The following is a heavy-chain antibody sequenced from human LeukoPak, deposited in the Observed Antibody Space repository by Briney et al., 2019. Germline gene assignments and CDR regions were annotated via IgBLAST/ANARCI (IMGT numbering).Heavy chain of an antibody. Sequence: SETLSLTCAVYGGSFSGYYWSWIRQPPGKGLEWIGEINHSGSTNYNPSLKSRVTISVDTSKNQFSLKLSSVTAADTAVYYCAKGGEQVTWNFQNWGQGTLVTVSS. CDR3: AKGGEQVTWNFQN. CDR2: INHSGST. J-gene: IGHJ1*01. CDR1: GGSFSGYY. D-gene: IGHD1/OR15-1a*01. V-gene: IGHV4-34*01.